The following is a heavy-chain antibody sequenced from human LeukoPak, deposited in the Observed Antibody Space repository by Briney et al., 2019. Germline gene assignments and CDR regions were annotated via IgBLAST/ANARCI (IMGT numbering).Heavy chain of an antibody. D-gene: IGHD2-2*01. J-gene: IGHJ4*02. CDR1: GGSISSYY. CDR3: ARAKCSSTSCEGYFDY. CDR2: IYYSGST. Sequence: PSETLSLTCTVSGGSISSYYWSWIRQPPGKGLERIGYIYYSGSTNYNPSLKSRVTISVDTSKNQFSLKLSSVTAADTAVYYCARAKCSSTSCEGYFDYWGQGTLVTVSS. V-gene: IGHV4-59*01.